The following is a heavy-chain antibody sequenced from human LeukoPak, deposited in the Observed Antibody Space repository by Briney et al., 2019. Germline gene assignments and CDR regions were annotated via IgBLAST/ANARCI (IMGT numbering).Heavy chain of an antibody. CDR1: GFTLSAYW. J-gene: IGHJ4*02. D-gene: IGHD2-2*01. Sequence: GGSLRLSCAASGFTLSAYWMSWVRQAPAKGLEWVANIKQDGSEKLYVDSVEGRFTISRDNAKNSLYLQMNNLRAEDTAVYYCARGPLTYCSTTSCQFDQWGQGTLVTVSS. V-gene: IGHV3-7*04. CDR3: ARGPLTYCSTTSCQFDQ. CDR2: IKQDGSEK.